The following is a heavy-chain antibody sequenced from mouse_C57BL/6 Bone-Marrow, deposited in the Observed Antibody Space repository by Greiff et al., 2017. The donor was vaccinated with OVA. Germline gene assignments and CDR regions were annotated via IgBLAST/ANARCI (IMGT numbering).Heavy chain of an antibody. J-gene: IGHJ4*01. D-gene: IGHD4-1*01. Sequence: QVQLQQPGAELVKPGASVQMSCKASGYTFTSYWLTWVKQRPGHGLEWIGDIFPGSGSTNYNEKFKSKATLTVDTSSSTAYMQLSSLTSEDSAVYYCARVPSWGLYAMDYWGQGTSVTVSS. V-gene: IGHV1-55*01. CDR3: ARVPSWGLYAMDY. CDR1: GYTFTSYW. CDR2: IFPGSGST.